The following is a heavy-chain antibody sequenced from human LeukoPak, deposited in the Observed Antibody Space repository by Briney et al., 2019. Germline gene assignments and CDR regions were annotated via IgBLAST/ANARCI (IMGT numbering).Heavy chain of an antibody. V-gene: IGHV3-7*01. CDR3: AREVGDY. CDR1: GFTFRSYW. J-gene: IGHJ4*02. Sequence: GGTLRFSCAASGFTFRSYWMSWVRQAPGKGLEWVANIKQDGSEKYYVDSVKGRFTISRDNAKNSLYLQMNSLRAEDTAVYYCAREVGDYWGQGTLVTVSS. CDR2: IKQDGSEK. D-gene: IGHD2-2*01.